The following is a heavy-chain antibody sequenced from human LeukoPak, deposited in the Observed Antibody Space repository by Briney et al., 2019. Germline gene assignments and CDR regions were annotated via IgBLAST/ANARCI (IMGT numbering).Heavy chain of an antibody. CDR2: IYYSGST. CDR3: ARAPVHADSDAFDI. V-gene: IGHV4-31*03. Sequence: SETLSLTCTVSGGSISSGGYYWSWIRQHPGKGLEWIGYIYYSGSTYYNPSLKSRVTISVDTSKNQFSLKLSSVTAADTAVYYCARAPVHADSDAFDIWGQGTMVTVSS. CDR1: GGSISSGGYY. D-gene: IGHD2-15*01. J-gene: IGHJ3*02.